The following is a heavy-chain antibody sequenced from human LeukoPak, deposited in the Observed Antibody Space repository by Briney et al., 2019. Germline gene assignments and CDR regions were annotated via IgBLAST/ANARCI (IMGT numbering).Heavy chain of an antibody. D-gene: IGHD3-10*01. CDR1: GYTFTTHD. V-gene: IGHV1-8*01. J-gene: IGHJ5*02. CDR3: TRSRGRLGWFDP. Sequence: ASVKVSCKASGYTFTTHDINWVRQAPGQGLDWMGWMNPNSGNTGYAQKFQGRVTMTRNTSISIAYMELSSLRSEDTAVYHCTRSRGRLGWFDPWGQGTLVTVSS. CDR2: MNPNSGNT.